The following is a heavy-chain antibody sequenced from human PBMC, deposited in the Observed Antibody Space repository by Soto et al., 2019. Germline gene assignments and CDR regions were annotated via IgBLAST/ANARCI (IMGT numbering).Heavy chain of an antibody. CDR3: AKDEYYDFGTASNVPRGMDC. CDR2: ISYDGSNK. V-gene: IGHV3-30*18. D-gene: IGHD3-16*01. Sequence: GGSLRLSCAASGFTFSSYGMHWVRQAPGKGLEWVAVISYDGSNKYYADSVKGRFTISRDNSKNTLYLQMNSLRAEDTAVYYCAKDEYYDFGTASNVPRGMDCWGQGTMVTVSS. J-gene: IGHJ6*02. CDR1: GFTFSSYG.